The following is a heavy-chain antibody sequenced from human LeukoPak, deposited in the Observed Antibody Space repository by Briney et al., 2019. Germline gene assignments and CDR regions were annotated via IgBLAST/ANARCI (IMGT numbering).Heavy chain of an antibody. V-gene: IGHV1-18*01. CDR1: GYTFVHYG. CDR2: ISAYNGNT. CDR3: ARDMVTTTDF. Sequence: ASVKVSCKASGYTFVHYGISWVRQAPGQGPEWMGWISAYNGNTNFAQRFQGRVTLTTDTPTSTAYMELKTLTSDDTAIYYCARDMVTTTDFWGQGTLVTVSS. D-gene: IGHD4-17*01. J-gene: IGHJ4*02.